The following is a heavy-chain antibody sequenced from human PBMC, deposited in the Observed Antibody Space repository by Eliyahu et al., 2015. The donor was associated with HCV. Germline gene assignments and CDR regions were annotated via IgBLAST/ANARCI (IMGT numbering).Heavy chain of an antibody. Sequence: QITLKESGPTLVKPTQTLTLTCTFSGFSLSTSGVGVXWIRQPPGKALEWLALIYWNDDKRYSPSLKSRLTITKDTSKNQVVLTMTNMDPVDTATYYCAHRPPSSLGYCTGGVCYMGGWFDPWGQGTLVTVSS. CDR1: GFSLSTSGVG. D-gene: IGHD2-8*02. J-gene: IGHJ5*02. V-gene: IGHV2-5*01. CDR3: AHRPPSSLGYCTGGVCYMGGWFDP. CDR2: IYWNDDK.